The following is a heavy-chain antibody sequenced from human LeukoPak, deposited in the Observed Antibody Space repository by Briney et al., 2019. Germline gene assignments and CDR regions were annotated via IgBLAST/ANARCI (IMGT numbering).Heavy chain of an antibody. J-gene: IGHJ4*02. CDR1: GGSLSNYY. Sequence: PSETLSLTCTVSGGSLSNYYWSWIRQPPGKGLEWIGYIYYSGSTNYNPSLKSRVTISVDTSRNQFSLRLSSVTAADTAVYYCARGYSSGFDFDYWGQGTLVTVSS. CDR3: ARGYSSGFDFDY. CDR2: IYYSGST. D-gene: IGHD6-19*01. V-gene: IGHV4-59*01.